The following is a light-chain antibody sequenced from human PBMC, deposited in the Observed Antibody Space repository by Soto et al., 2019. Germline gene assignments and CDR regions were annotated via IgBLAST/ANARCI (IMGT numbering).Light chain of an antibody. V-gene: IGKV1-5*01. CDR1: QKIHSW. CDR3: QQYHTYSYT. CDR2: DAS. Sequence: DIQMTQSPSTLSASVGDRVTITCWASQKIHSWLAWYQQKPGKAPKLLIYDASTLEGGVSSRFGGSGTGTEFTLTISSLQPDDFATYYCQQYHTYSYTFGQGTKLEIK. J-gene: IGKJ2*01.